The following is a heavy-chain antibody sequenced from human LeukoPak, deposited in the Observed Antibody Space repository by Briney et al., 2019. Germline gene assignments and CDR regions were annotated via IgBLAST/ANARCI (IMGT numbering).Heavy chain of an antibody. CDR1: GGSFSGYY. CDR3: ARGRGTFDI. Sequence: PSETLSLTCAVYGGSFSGYYWSWIRQPPGKGLEWIGEINHSGSTNYNPSLKSRVTISVDTSRNQFSLKLSSVTAADTAVHYCARGRGTFDIWGQGTMVTVSS. V-gene: IGHV4-34*01. D-gene: IGHD3-10*01. J-gene: IGHJ3*02. CDR2: INHSGST.